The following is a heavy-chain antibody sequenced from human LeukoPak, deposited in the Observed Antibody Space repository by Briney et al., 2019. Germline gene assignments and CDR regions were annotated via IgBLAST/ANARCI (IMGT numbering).Heavy chain of an antibody. D-gene: IGHD3-3*01. Sequence: PGGSLRLSCAASGFTVSSNYMSWVRQAPGKGLEWVSVIYSGGSTYYADSVKGRFTISRHNSKNTLYLQMNSLRAEDTAVYYCARGGEIFGVIYGMDVWGQGTTVTVSS. CDR1: GFTVSSNY. V-gene: IGHV3-53*04. CDR3: ARGGEIFGVIYGMDV. J-gene: IGHJ6*02. CDR2: IYSGGST.